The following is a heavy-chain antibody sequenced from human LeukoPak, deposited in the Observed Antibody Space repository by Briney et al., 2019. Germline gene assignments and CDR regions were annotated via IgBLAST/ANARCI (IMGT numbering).Heavy chain of an antibody. Sequence: SETLSLTCAVYGGSFSGYYWSWIRQPPGKGLEWIGEINHSGSTNYNPSLKSRVTISVDTSKNQFSLKLSSVTAADTAVYYCATMLPSIAVAGTLNAFDIWGQGTMVTVSS. J-gene: IGHJ3*02. D-gene: IGHD6-19*01. V-gene: IGHV4-34*01. CDR1: GGSFSGYY. CDR3: ATMLPSIAVAGTLNAFDI. CDR2: INHSGST.